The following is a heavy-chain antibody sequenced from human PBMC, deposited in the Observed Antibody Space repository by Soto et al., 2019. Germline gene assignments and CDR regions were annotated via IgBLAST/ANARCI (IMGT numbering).Heavy chain of an antibody. CDR3: ARNRDYYYGRGSGNGHGV. Sequence: QVRLVQSGAEVKEPGDSVRVSCEASGYTFTAYHIHWVRQAPGQGLEWLGWINPKFGDTGYAQDFQGRVSMTSDTSISTVYMELSSLTSDDTAIYYCARNRDYYYGRGSGNGHGVWGQGTTVTVFS. J-gene: IGHJ6*02. V-gene: IGHV1-2*02. D-gene: IGHD3-10*02. CDR1: GYTFTAYH. CDR2: INPKFGDT.